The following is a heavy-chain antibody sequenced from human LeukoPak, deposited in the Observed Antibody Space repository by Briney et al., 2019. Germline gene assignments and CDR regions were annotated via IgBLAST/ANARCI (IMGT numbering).Heavy chain of an antibody. J-gene: IGHJ4*02. CDR1: GFSITTGYY. CDR3: ASGGKLRGDY. Sequence: PSETLSLTCSVSGFSITTGYYWAWIRQPPGKGLEWIGTIFRIGSSYFNPSLKSRVTISVDTSKNQFSLKLSSVTAADTAVYYCASGGKLRGDYWGQGTLVTVSS. D-gene: IGHD1-26*01. CDR2: IFRIGSS. V-gene: IGHV4-38-2*02.